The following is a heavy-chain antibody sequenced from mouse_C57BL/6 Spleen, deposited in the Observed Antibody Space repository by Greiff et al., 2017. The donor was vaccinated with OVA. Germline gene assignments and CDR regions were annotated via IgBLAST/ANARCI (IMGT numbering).Heavy chain of an antibody. CDR1: GYTFTSYW. Sequence: VQLQQPGAELVRPGTSVKLSCKASGYTFTSYWMHWVKQRPGQGLEWIGVIDPSDSYTNYNQKFKGKATLTVDTSSSTAYIQMSSLTSEDSAVYDGARMACSNYVVLADWGQGTLVTVSA. CDR3: ARMACSNYVVLAD. D-gene: IGHD2-5*01. CDR2: IDPSDSYT. J-gene: IGHJ3*01. V-gene: IGHV1-59*01.